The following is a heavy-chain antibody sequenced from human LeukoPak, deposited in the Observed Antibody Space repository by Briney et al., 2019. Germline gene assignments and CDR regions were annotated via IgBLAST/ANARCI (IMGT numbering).Heavy chain of an antibody. D-gene: IGHD1-26*01. V-gene: IGHV3-23*01. J-gene: IGHJ5*02. CDR3: AKNSGTLDMWFDP. CDR2: ISGSGGST. CDR1: GFTFSSYT. Sequence: QTGGSLRLSCAASGFTFSSYTMTWVRQAPGKGLEWVSAISGSGGSTDYADSVKGRFTISRDNSKNTLYLQMNSLRAEDTAVYYCAKNSGTLDMWFDPWGQGTQVTVSS.